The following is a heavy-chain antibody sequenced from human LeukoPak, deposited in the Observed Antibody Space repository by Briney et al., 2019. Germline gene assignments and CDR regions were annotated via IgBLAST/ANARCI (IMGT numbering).Heavy chain of an antibody. CDR1: GGSISSGDYY. J-gene: IGHJ2*01. V-gene: IGHV4-30-4*01. Sequence: SETLSLTCTVSGGSISSGDYYWSWIRQPPGKGLEWIGYIYYSGSTYYNPSLKSRVTISVDTSKNQFSLKLSSVTAADTAVYYCARAHRDWYFDLWGRGTLVTVSS. CDR3: ARAHRDWYFDL. CDR2: IYYSGST. D-gene: IGHD1-14*01.